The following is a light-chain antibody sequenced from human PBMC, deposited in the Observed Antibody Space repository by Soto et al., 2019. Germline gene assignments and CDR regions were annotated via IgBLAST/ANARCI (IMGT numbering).Light chain of an antibody. CDR3: QQYGSSPRT. J-gene: IGKJ1*01. CDR1: QNVGSRY. V-gene: IGKV3-20*01. Sequence: EIVLTQSPGTLSLSPGERATLSCRASQNVGSRYLAWYQQKPGQAPRLLIYGTSNRAPGIPDRFRGSGSGTDFSLTISSLEPGDLAVYYCQQYGSSPRTFGQGTKVEIK. CDR2: GTS.